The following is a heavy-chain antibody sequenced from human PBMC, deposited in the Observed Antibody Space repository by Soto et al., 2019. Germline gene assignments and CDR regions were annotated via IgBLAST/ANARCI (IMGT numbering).Heavy chain of an antibody. V-gene: IGHV4-34*01. J-gene: IGHJ4*02. CDR1: GGSFSGYY. Sequence: PSETLSLTCAVYGGSFSGYYWSWIRQPPGKGLEWIGEINRNGRTNYNPSLKSRVTMSVDKSKNYFSLELTSVTAADTALYYCARDEYNDSSDWGQGTLVTVSS. D-gene: IGHD6-6*01. CDR2: INRNGRT. CDR3: ARDEYNDSSD.